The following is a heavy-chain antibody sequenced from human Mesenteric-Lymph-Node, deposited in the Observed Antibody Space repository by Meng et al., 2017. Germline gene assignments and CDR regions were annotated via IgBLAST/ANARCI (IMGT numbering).Heavy chain of an antibody. CDR2: NSVYNGNT. D-gene: IGHD5-12*01. CDR3: ARQCYDCDKMAFDI. V-gene: IGHV1-18*01. Sequence: VQWVRVGTEGKKPGASVKVSRKASGYTFTSCGISWVRQAPGQGREWMGWNSVYNGNTNYAQKLQGRVTMTTDTSTSTAYMELRSLRSDDTAVYYCARQCYDCDKMAFDIWGQGTMVTVSS. J-gene: IGHJ3*02. CDR1: GYTFTSCG.